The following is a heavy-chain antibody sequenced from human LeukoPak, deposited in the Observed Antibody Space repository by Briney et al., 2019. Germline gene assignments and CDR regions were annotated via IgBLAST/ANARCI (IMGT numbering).Heavy chain of an antibody. J-gene: IGHJ5*02. V-gene: IGHV1-69*04. D-gene: IGHD2-15*01. CDR3: ARAHCSGGSCYSGGWFDP. CDR1: GGPFRTYA. CDR2: IIPILGIA. Sequence: ASVQVSCHAPGGPFRTYAISWVRQAPGQGLEWMGRIIPILGIANYAQKFQGRVTITADKSTSTAYMELSSLRSEDTAVYYCARAHCSGGSCYSGGWFDPWGQGTLVTVSS.